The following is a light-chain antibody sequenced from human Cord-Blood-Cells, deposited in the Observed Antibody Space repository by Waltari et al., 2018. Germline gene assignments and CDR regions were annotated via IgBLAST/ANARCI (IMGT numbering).Light chain of an antibody. V-gene: IGLV1-47*01. CDR1: SSNIGSNY. CDR2: RNN. CDR3: AAWDDSLSGPV. J-gene: IGLJ2*01. Sequence: QSVLTQPPSASGTPGQRVTISCSGSSSNIGSNYVYWYQQLPGTAPKLLIYRNNQLPSGVPGRFSGSKSGTSASLAISGLRSEDEADYYCAAWDDSLSGPVFGGGTKLTVL.